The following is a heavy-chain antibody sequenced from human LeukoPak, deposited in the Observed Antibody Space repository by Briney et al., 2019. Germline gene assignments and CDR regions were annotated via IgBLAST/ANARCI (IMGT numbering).Heavy chain of an antibody. CDR3: AREQWTYYYDSSGYYYLLYFDY. CDR2: IYYSGST. D-gene: IGHD3-22*01. CDR1: GGSISSYY. Sequence: SETLSLTCTVSGGSISSYYWSWIRQPPGKGLEWIGYIYYSGSTNYNPSLKSRVTISVDTSKNQFSLKLSSVTAADTAVYYCAREQWTYYYDSSGYYYLLYFDYWSQGTLVTVSS. V-gene: IGHV4-59*12. J-gene: IGHJ4*02.